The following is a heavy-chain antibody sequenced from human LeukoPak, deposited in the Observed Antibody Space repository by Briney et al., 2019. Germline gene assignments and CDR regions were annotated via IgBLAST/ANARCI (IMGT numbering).Heavy chain of an antibody. J-gene: IGHJ3*01. Sequence: GGSLRLSCVASGFYVSSTYMNWVGQAPGKGLEWVSLINSGGTTYYPDSVKGRFTIARDNSKNTLFLQMNSLRAEDSGVYYCARELGEAQKDAFDFWGQGTMVTVSS. CDR3: ARELGEAQKDAFDF. V-gene: IGHV3-66*01. D-gene: IGHD3-16*01. CDR1: GFYVSSTY. CDR2: INSGGTT.